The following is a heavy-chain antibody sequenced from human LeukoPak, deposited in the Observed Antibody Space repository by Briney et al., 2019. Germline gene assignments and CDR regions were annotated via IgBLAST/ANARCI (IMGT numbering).Heavy chain of an antibody. CDR3: AGDESSGSSGRACLY. D-gene: IGHD1-26*01. J-gene: IGHJ4*02. CDR2: INPSGGST. V-gene: IGHV1-46*04. Sequence: ASVKVSCKASGYTFTSYYIHWVRQAPGQGLEWMGIINPSGGSTSYAQKLQGRVTMTRDTSTSTVYMELSSLRSEDTAVYYCAGDESSGSSGRACLYWGQGTLVTVSS. CDR1: GYTFTSYY.